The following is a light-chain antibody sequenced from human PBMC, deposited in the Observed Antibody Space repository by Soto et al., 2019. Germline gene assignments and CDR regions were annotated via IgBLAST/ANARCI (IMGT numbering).Light chain of an antibody. J-gene: IGKJ1*01. CDR2: EAS. Sequence: EIVMTQSPATLSVSPGEGATLSCRASQTVRSSLAWYQQKPGQAPRLIIYEASNRATGIPARFSGSGSGTDFTLTISRLEPEDFAVYYCQQYGSSGTFGQGTKVDI. V-gene: IGKV3-20*01. CDR1: QTVRSS. CDR3: QQYGSSGT.